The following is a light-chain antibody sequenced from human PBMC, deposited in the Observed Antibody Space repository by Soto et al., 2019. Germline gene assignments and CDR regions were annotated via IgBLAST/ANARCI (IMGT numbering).Light chain of an antibody. Sequence: QSALTQPPSVSGAPGQRVTISCTGSSSNIGAGYDVNWYQHLPGTAPKLLIYGNSNRPSGVPDRFSGSKYGTSASLAITGLQAEDEADYYCQSYASSLSGSEVFGTGTKVTVL. V-gene: IGLV1-40*01. CDR3: QSYASSLSGSEV. CDR1: SSNIGAGYD. CDR2: GNS. J-gene: IGLJ1*01.